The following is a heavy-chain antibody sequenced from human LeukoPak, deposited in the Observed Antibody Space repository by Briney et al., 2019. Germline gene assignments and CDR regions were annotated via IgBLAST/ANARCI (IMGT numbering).Heavy chain of an antibody. CDR3: ARSYSYYYYYYGMDV. V-gene: IGHV4-59*08. CDR2: IYYSGST. CDR1: GGSISSYY. Sequence: PSETLSLTCTVSGGSISSYYWSCIRQPPGKGLEWIGYIYYSGSTNYNPSLKSRVTISVDTSKNQFSLILSSVTPADTAVYYCARSYSYYYYYYGMDVWGQGTTVTVSS. D-gene: IGHD4-11*01. J-gene: IGHJ6*02.